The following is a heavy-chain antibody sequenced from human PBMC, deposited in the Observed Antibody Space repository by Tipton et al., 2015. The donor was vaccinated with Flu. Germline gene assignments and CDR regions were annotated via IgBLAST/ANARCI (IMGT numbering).Heavy chain of an antibody. J-gene: IGHJ5*02. Sequence: QLVQSGAEVKKPGASVKVSCKASGYTFTSYGISWVRQAPGQGLEWMGWISAYNGNTNYAQKLQGRVTMTTDTSTSTAYMELRSLRSDDTAVYYCASSLIGYSGSWYGYSTNWFDPWGQGTLVTVSS. CDR1: GYTFTSYG. CDR2: ISAYNGNT. D-gene: IGHD6-13*01. CDR3: ASSLIGYSGSWYGYSTNWFDP. V-gene: IGHV1-18*01.